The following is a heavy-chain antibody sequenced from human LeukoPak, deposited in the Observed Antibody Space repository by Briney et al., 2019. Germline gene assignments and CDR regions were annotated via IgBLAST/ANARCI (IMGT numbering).Heavy chain of an antibody. V-gene: IGHV3-23*01. Sequence: GSLRLSCAASGFTLTSYAMSWVRQAPGKGLEWVSAIIGSVHSTYYADSVKGRFTISRDNSKNTLYLQMNSLRAEDTAVYYCAKHSYDSSGYYSIDYWGQGTLVTVFS. CDR2: IIGSVHST. CDR3: AKHSYDSSGYYSIDY. CDR1: GFTLTSYA. D-gene: IGHD3-22*01. J-gene: IGHJ4*02.